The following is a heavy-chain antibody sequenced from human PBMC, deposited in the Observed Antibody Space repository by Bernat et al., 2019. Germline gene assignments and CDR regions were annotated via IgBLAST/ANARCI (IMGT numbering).Heavy chain of an antibody. CDR1: GASISSYF. Sequence: QVQLQESGPGLVKPSETLSLTCTVSGASISSYFWSWIRQPPGKGLEWIGYVYYSGSTNCNPSLKSRVTMSVDTSKNQFSLKLSSVTAADSAVYYCARTYGDYVSYYYGLDVWGRGTTVTVSS. V-gene: IGHV4-59*01. CDR3: ARTYGDYVSYYYGLDV. CDR2: VYYSGST. D-gene: IGHD4-17*01. J-gene: IGHJ6*02.